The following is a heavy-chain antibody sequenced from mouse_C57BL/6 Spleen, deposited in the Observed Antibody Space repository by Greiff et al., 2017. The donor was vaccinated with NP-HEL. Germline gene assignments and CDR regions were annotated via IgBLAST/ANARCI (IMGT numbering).Heavy chain of an antibody. CDR1: GYTFTDYN. J-gene: IGHJ4*01. CDR3: ARELPYYYAMDY. Sequence: EVQLQQSGPELVKPGASVKMSCKASGYTFTDYNMHWVKQSHGKSLEWIGYINPNNGGNSYNQKFKGKATLTGNKSSSTAYMELRSLTSEDSAVYYCARELPYYYAMDYWGQGTSVTVSS. D-gene: IGHD2-1*01. V-gene: IGHV1-22*01. CDR2: INPNNGGN.